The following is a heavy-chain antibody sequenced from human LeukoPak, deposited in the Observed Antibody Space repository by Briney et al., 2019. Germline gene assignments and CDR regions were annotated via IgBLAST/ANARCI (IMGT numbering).Heavy chain of an antibody. D-gene: IGHD3-16*01. V-gene: IGHV4-34*01. CDR3: ARDPPSLKEGQGYYGMDV. CDR2: INHSGST. CDR1: GGSFSGYY. Sequence: SETLSLTCAVYGGSFSGYYWSWIRQPPGKGLEWIGEINHSGSTNYNPSLKSRVTISVDTSKNQFSLKLSSVTAADTAVYYCARDPPSLKEGQGYYGMDVWGQGTTVTVSS. J-gene: IGHJ6*02.